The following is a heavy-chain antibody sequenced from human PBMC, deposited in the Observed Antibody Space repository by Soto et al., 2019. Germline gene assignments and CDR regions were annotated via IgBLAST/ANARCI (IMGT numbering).Heavy chain of an antibody. D-gene: IGHD1-26*01. CDR3: AKDLEWELRWDY. CDR1: GFTFSSYA. CDR2: ISGSGGST. Sequence: GGSLRLSCAASGFTFSSYAMSWVRQAPGKGLEWVSAISGSGGSTYYADSVKGRFTTSRDNSKNTLYLQMNSLRAEDTAVYYCAKDLEWELRWDYWGQGTLVTVSS. V-gene: IGHV3-23*01. J-gene: IGHJ4*02.